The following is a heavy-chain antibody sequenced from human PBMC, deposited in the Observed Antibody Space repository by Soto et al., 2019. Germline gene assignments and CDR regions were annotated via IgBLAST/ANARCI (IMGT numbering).Heavy chain of an antibody. J-gene: IGHJ4*02. CDR2: FSFSGSS. Sequence: PSETLSLTGTVSVGSISDFYWSWIRQPPGKALEWIGYFSFSGSSNYNPSLRSRVTISPDTSKNQFSLELRSVSTADTAVYYCARLGGVAARTFDYWGQGTLVTVSS. CDR1: VGSISDFY. CDR3: ARLGGVAARTFDY. V-gene: IGHV4-59*01. D-gene: IGHD3-16*01.